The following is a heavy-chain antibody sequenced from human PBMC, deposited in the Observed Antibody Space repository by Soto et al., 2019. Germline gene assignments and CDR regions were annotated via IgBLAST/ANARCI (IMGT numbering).Heavy chain of an antibody. CDR3: ARGARGSGDYYMDV. CDR1: GFTFSSYS. CDR2: ISSSSSTI. J-gene: IGHJ6*03. D-gene: IGHD3-10*01. Sequence: GGSLRLSCAASGFTFSSYSMNWVRQAPGKGLEWVSYISSSSSTIYYADSVKGRFTISRDNAKNSLYLQMNSLRAEDTAVYYCARGARGSGDYYMDVWGKGTTVTVSS. V-gene: IGHV3-48*01.